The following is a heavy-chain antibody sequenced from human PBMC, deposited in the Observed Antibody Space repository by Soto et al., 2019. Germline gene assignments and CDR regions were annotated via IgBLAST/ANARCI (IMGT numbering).Heavy chain of an antibody. CDR1: GFTLGKYT. V-gene: IGHV3-23*01. CDR2: SYSTGGT. J-gene: IGHJ4*02. CDR3: ARDREPDGIWTFDS. Sequence: PGASLRLSCVASGFTLGKYTMGWVRQAPGKGLEWVAESYSTGGTEYADSVKGRFTISRDNSKNTLFLQMNSLGVEDTALYYCARDREPDGIWTFDSWGQGTLVTVSS. D-gene: IGHD3-9*01.